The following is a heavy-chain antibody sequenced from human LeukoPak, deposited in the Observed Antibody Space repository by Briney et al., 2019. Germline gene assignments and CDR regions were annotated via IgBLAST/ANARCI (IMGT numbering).Heavy chain of an antibody. D-gene: IGHD3-3*01. CDR2: INHSGST. V-gene: IGHV4-34*01. Sequence: PSETLSLTCAVYGGSFSGYYWSWIRQPPGKGLEWIGEINHSGSTNYNPSLKSRVTISVDTSKNQFSLKLSSVTAADTAVYYCARFGRYYDFWSGSTPQYYFDYWGQGTLVTVSS. CDR3: ARFGRYYDFWSGSTPQYYFDY. J-gene: IGHJ4*02. CDR1: GGSFSGYY.